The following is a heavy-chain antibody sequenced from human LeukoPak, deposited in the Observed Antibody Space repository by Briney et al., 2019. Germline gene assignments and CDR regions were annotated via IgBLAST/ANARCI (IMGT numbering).Heavy chain of an antibody. CDR3: AREPLDDSSGCYYYYYYYGMDV. CDR1: GDTFTSYG. D-gene: IGHD3-3*01. J-gene: IGHJ6*02. V-gene: IGHV1-18*01. CDR2: ISAYNGKT. Sequence: ASVKVSCKASGDTFTSYGISWVRQAPGQGLEWMGWISAYNGKTNYAQKLQGRVTMTTDTSTSTAYMELSSLRSEDTAVYYCAREPLDDSSGCYYYYYYYGMDVWGQGTTVTVSS.